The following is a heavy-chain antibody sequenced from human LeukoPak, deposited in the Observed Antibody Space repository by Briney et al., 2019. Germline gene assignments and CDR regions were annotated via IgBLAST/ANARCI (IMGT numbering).Heavy chain of an antibody. J-gene: IGHJ4*02. D-gene: IGHD3-9*01. CDR3: SRGPSASDWFVFGGPY. V-gene: IGHV1-46*01. Sequence: ASVKVSCKASGYTFTSYFMHWVRQASGQGLEWMGIINPSGGSTTYAQKFQGGVTMTSDTSTSTVYMELRSLRSEDTAVYYCSRGPSASDWFVFGGPYWGQGTLVTVSS. CDR2: INPSGGST. CDR1: GYTFTSYF.